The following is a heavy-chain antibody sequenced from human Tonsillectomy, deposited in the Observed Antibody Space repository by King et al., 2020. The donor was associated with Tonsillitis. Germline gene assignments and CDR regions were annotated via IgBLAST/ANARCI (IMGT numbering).Heavy chain of an antibody. CDR1: GYTFTGYY. J-gene: IGHJ5*02. Sequence: QLVQSGAEVKKPGASVKVSCKASGYTFTGYYMHWVRQAPGQGLEWMGWINPNSGGTNYAQKFQGRVTMTRDTSISTAYMELSRLRSEDTAVYYCARWLGGSGSYNSLWNWFDPWGQGTLVTVSS. CDR3: ARWLGGSGSYNSLWNWFDP. D-gene: IGHD3-10*01. CDR2: INPNSGGT. V-gene: IGHV1-2*02.